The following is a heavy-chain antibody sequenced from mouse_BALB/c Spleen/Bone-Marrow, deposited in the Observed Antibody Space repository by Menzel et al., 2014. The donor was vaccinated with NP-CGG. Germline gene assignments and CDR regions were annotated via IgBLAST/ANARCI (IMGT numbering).Heavy chain of an antibody. Sequence: VQLQQSGAELVKPGASVKISCKASGYTFTDYNLDWVKQSHGKSLEWIGDIHPNYDSTTYNQKFKGKATLTVDKSSSTAYMELRSLTSEDTALYYCARGTGYALDYWGQGTSVTVSS. J-gene: IGHJ4*01. CDR2: IHPNYDST. CDR3: ARGTGYALDY. V-gene: IGHV1-18*01. D-gene: IGHD4-1*01. CDR1: GYTFTDYN.